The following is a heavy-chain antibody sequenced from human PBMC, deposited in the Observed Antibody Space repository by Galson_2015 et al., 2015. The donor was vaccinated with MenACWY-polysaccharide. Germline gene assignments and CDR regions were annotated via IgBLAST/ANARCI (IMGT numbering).Heavy chain of an antibody. CDR3: AKNTSQAAGSAPYYYGLDV. CDR1: EITFNTYA. J-gene: IGHJ6*02. CDR2: ISGSGFSI. D-gene: IGHD6-13*01. Sequence: SLRLSCAVSEITFNTYAMTWVRQAPGKGLEWVATISGSGFSIHHADSVKGRFTISRDNSKNTVFLLMNNLKAADTAVYYCAKNTSQAAGSAPYYYGLDVWGLGTTVTLSS. V-gene: IGHV3-23*01.